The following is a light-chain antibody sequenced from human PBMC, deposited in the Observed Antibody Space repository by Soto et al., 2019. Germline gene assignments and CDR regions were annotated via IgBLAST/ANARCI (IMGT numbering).Light chain of an antibody. Sequence: QSVLTQPASVSGSPGQSITISCTGTSSDIGAYNYVSWYQQHPGKAPKLMIYDVATRPSGVSNRFSGSKSGNTASLTISGLQAEDEADYYCSSYTTSSTPGVFGTGTKLTVL. V-gene: IGLV2-14*03. CDR2: DVA. J-gene: IGLJ1*01. CDR3: SSYTTSSTPGV. CDR1: SSDIGAYNY.